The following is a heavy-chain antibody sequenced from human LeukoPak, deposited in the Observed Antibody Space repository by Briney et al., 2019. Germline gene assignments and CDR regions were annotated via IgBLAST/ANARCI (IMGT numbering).Heavy chain of an antibody. J-gene: IGHJ3*02. CDR2: VFYSGTT. V-gene: IGHV4-59*12. CDR1: GGSISSNY. D-gene: IGHD1-26*01. Sequence: SETLSLTCTVSGGSISSNYWSWIRQPPGKGLEWIGYVFYSGTTNYNPSLKGRVTISVDTSKNHFSLKLSSVTAADTAVYYCARDGNYGSYSAFDIWGQGTMVTVSS. CDR3: ARDGNYGSYSAFDI.